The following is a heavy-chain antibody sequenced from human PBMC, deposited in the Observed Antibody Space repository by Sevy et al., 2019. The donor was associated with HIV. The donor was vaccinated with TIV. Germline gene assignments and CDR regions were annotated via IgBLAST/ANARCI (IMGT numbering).Heavy chain of an antibody. J-gene: IGHJ6*02. CDR2: ISYDGSNK. D-gene: IGHD3-16*01. CDR1: GFTFSSYG. Sequence: GGSLRLSCAASGFTFSSYGMHWVRQAPGKGLEWVAVISYDGSNKYYADSVKGRFTISRDNSKNTLYLQMNSLRAEDTAVYDCAKLPGPSSSASYYYYYYGMDVWGQATTVAVSS. CDR3: AKLPGPSSSASYYYYYYGMDV. V-gene: IGHV3-30*18.